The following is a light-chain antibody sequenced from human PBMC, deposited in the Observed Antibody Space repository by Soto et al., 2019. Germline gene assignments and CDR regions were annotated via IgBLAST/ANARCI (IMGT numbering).Light chain of an antibody. CDR1: QNIGMF. J-gene: IGKJ1*01. Sequence: DIQMAQSPSTLSASVGDGVTITCRASQNIGMFLAWYQQKPGKAPKVLISDASNLISGVPSRFSGSGSGTEFTLSISSLQPDDFATYYCQQYRTYWTFGQGTKVEIK. V-gene: IGKV1-5*01. CDR3: QQYRTYWT. CDR2: DAS.